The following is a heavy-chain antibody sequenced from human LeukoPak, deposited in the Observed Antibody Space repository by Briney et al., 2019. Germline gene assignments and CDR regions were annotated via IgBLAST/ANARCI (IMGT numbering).Heavy chain of an antibody. D-gene: IGHD3-10*01. CDR1: GFTFSSYS. J-gene: IGHJ6*02. CDR2: ISSSSSYI. Sequence: PGGSLRLSCAASGFTFSSYSMNWVRQAPGKGLEWVSSISSSSSYIYYADSVKGRFTISRDNAKNSLYLQMNSLRAEDTAVYYCAKDRGLWFGESDYYYYGMDVWGQGTTVTVSS. V-gene: IGHV3-21*01. CDR3: AKDRGLWFGESDYYYYGMDV.